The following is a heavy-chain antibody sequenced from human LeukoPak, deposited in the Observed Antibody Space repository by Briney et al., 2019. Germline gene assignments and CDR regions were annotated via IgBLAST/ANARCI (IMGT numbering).Heavy chain of an antibody. CDR1: GFTFSSYG. CDR2: ISYDGSNK. D-gene: IGHD4-17*01. J-gene: IGHJ6*02. V-gene: IGHV3-30*03. Sequence: GGSLRLSCAASGFTFSSYGMHWVRQAPGKGLEWVAVISYDGSNKYYADSVKGRFTISRDNSKNTLYLQMNSLRAEDTAVYYCARPPFAYGDSYWYYYGMDVWGQGTTVTVSS. CDR3: ARPPFAYGDSYWYYYGMDV.